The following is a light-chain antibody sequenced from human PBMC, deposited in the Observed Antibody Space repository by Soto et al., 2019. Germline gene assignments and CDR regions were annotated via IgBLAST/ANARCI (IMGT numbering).Light chain of an antibody. V-gene: IGKV1-12*01. Sequence: DIQMTQSPSSVSASVGDRVTITCRASQPIVSGLAWYRQKPGRDPKLLIYAASTLQSGVPSRFRGSGSGTDFPLTINRLQAEDVATYYCQQAYSFPLTFGQGTRLEI. CDR3: QQAYSFPLT. J-gene: IGKJ5*01. CDR2: AAS. CDR1: QPIVSG.